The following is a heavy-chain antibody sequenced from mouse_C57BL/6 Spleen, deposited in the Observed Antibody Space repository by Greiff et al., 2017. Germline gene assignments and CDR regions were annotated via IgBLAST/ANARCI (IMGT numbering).Heavy chain of an antibody. Sequence: QVQLKQPGAELVKPGASVKMSCKASGYTFTSYWITWVKQRPGQGLEWIGDIYPGSGSTNYNEKFKSKATLTVDTSSSTAYMQLSSLTSEDSAVYYCATHYYGPPYYFDYWGQGTTLTVSS. CDR3: ATHYYGPPYYFDY. D-gene: IGHD1-1*01. V-gene: IGHV1-55*01. J-gene: IGHJ2*01. CDR1: GYTFTSYW. CDR2: IYPGSGST.